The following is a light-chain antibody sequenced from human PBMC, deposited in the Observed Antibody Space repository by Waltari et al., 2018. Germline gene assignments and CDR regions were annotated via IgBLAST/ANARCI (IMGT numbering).Light chain of an antibody. J-gene: IGLJ2*01. CDR3: QSYDSSLFVV. CDR1: SSNIGAGFD. V-gene: IGLV1-40*01. CDR2: GNN. Sequence: QSVLTQPPSVSGAPGQRVTISCTGSSSNIGAGFDVPWYQQLPGTAPKLLILGNNNRPSGVADRFCGSKSGTSASLAITGLQAEDEADYYCQSYDSSLFVVFGGGTKLTVL.